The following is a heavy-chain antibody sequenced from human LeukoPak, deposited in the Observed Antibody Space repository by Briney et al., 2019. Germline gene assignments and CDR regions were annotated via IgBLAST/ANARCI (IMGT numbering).Heavy chain of an antibody. CDR1: GFTFSSYG. D-gene: IGHD6-19*01. CDR2: IWYDGSNK. V-gene: IGHV3-33*01. J-gene: IGHJ4*02. CDR3: ARGPIDKVVAGTFFGH. Sequence: PGGSLRLSCAASGFTFSSYGMHWVRQAPGKGLEWVAVIWYDGSNKYYADSVKGRFTISRDNSKNTLYLQMNSLRAEDTAVYYCARGPIDKVVAGTFFGHWGQGTVVTVSS.